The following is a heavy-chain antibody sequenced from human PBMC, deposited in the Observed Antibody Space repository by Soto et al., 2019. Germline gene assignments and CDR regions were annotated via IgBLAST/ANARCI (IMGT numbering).Heavy chain of an antibody. J-gene: IGHJ4*02. CDR3: AKGNYYDSSGYYWPPDY. CDR1: GFTFDDYT. V-gene: IGHV3-43*01. CDR2: ISWDGGST. Sequence: PGGSLRLSCAASGFTFDDYTMHWVRQAPGKGLEWVSLISWDGGSTYYADSVKGRFTISRDNSKNSLYLQMNSLRTEDTALYYCAKGNYYDSSGYYWPPDYWGQGTLVTVSS. D-gene: IGHD3-22*01.